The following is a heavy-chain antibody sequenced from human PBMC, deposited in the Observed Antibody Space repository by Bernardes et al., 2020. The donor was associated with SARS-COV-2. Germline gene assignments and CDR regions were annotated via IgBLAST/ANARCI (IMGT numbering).Heavy chain of an antibody. CDR1: GFTVSSYW. V-gene: IGHV3-74*01. D-gene: IGHD3-10*01. CDR3: ARKTGHDYGMDV. J-gene: IGHJ6*02. CDR2: INSDGSNT. Sequence: GGSLRLSCAASGFTVSSYWMHWVRQAPGAGLVWVSRINSDGSNTIYADSVKGRFTSSSDRSTNTVYLQMNSLRVEDTAVYYCARKTGHDYGMDVWGQGTTVAVPS.